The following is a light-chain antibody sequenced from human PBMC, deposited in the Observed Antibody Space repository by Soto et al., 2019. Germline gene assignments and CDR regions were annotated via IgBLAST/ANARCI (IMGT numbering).Light chain of an antibody. Sequence: EIVLTQSPGTLSLSPGERATLSCRASQSFSSNYLAWYQQKPGQAPRILIYGATTRATGIPDRFSGSESGTDFTLTISRLEPEDSAVYYCQQYSSVWTLGQGTKV. CDR3: QQYSSVWT. CDR1: QSFSSNY. V-gene: IGKV3-20*01. CDR2: GAT. J-gene: IGKJ1*01.